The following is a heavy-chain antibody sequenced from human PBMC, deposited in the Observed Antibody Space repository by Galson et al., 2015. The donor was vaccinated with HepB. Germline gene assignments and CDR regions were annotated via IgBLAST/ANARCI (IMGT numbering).Heavy chain of an antibody. CDR1: GFTFSSYW. V-gene: IGHV3-7*01. Sequence: SLRLSCAASGFTFSSYWMSWVRQAPGKGLEWVANIKQDGSEKYYVDSVKGRFTISRDNAKNSLYLQMNSLRAEDTAVYYCARVGYDSSGYYIYYYYYYMDVWGKGTTVTVSS. J-gene: IGHJ6*03. CDR3: ARVGYDSSGYYIYYYYYYMDV. CDR2: IKQDGSEK. D-gene: IGHD3-22*01.